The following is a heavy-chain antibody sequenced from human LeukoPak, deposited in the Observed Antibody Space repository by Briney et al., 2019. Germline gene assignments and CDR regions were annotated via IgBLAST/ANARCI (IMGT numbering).Heavy chain of an antibody. Sequence: PGGSLRLSCAASGFTFSTYWMSWVRQAPGKGLEWVANIKQDGSDKYYVDSVKGRFTISRDNAKNSLYLQMNSLRAEDTAVYYCARDPGYGYSGAFDIWGQGTMVTVSS. D-gene: IGHD5-18*01. CDR3: ARDPGYGYSGAFDI. J-gene: IGHJ3*02. CDR2: IKQDGSDK. V-gene: IGHV3-7*01. CDR1: GFTFSTYW.